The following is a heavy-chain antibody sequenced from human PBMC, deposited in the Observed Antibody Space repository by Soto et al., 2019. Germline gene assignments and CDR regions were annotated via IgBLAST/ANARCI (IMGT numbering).Heavy chain of an antibody. CDR2: VYCDDVK. CDR1: GFSLSSNGVG. CDR3: AHKGSGDVALDY. V-gene: IGHV2-5*02. Sequence: QITLKESGPTLVKPTQTLTLTCTLSGFSLSSNGVGVGWIRQSPGKPLEWLAVVYCDDVKHYSPSLERRLTITKDLSETEVVLTMTNMDPVDTATYYGAHKGSGDVALDYWGQGILVTVSS. D-gene: IGHD4-17*01. J-gene: IGHJ4*02.